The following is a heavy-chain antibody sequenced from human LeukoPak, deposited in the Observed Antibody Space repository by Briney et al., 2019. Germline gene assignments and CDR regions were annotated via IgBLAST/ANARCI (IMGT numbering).Heavy chain of an antibody. J-gene: IGHJ4*02. V-gene: IGHV3-23*01. CDR2: ITSSGGST. Sequence: PGGSLRLSCAASGLTFSRLAMTWVRQSPGKGLEWVSGITSSGGSTYYADSVKGRFTISRDNSKNTVFLQMNSLRAEDTAVYYCATRPPDDTYYGVFDYWGQGTLVTVSS. D-gene: IGHD3-10*01. CDR1: GLTFSRLA. CDR3: ATRPPDDTYYGVFDY.